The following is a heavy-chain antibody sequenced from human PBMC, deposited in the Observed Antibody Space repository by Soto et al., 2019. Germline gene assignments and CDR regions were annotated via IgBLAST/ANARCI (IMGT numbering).Heavy chain of an antibody. CDR3: AREAGTWHLPLNWFDP. D-gene: IGHD3-10*01. Sequence: EVQLVESGGGLVQPGGSLRLSCAASGFTFSSYSMNWVRQAPGKGLEWVSYISSSSSTIYYADSVKGRFTISRDTAKNSLYLQMNSLRDEDTAVYYCAREAGTWHLPLNWFDPWGQGTLVTVSS. V-gene: IGHV3-48*02. J-gene: IGHJ5*02. CDR1: GFTFSSYS. CDR2: ISSSSSTI.